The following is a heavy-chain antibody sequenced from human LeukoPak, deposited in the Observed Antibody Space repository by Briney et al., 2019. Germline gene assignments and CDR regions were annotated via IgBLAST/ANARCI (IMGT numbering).Heavy chain of an antibody. Sequence: PGRSLRLSCAASGFTFSSYGMHWVRQAPGKGLEWVAVISSNGNNKYYGDSMKGRFTISRDNSKNTLFLQMDSLRAEDTAVYYCTKGCLGGGNCFYFQHWGQGTLVSVSS. D-gene: IGHD2-15*01. J-gene: IGHJ1*01. V-gene: IGHV3-30*18. CDR3: TKGCLGGGNCFYFQH. CDR1: GFTFSSYG. CDR2: ISSNGNNK.